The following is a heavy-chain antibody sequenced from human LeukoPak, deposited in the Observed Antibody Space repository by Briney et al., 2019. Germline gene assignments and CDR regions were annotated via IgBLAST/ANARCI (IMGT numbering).Heavy chain of an antibody. Sequence: GASVEVSCNACGYTFTGYYMHWVRQAPGQGLEWMGWINPNSGGTNYAQKFQGSVTMTRDTSISTAYMELSRLRSDDTAVYYCARVAGNAGLGAFDIWGQGTMVTVSS. J-gene: IGHJ3*02. D-gene: IGHD4-23*01. V-gene: IGHV1-2*02. CDR1: GYTFTGYY. CDR2: INPNSGGT. CDR3: ARVAGNAGLGAFDI.